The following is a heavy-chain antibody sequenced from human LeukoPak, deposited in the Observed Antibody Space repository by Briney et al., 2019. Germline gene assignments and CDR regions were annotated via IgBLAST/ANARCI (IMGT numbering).Heavy chain of an antibody. V-gene: IGHV4-34*01. CDR3: ARGGRYRRYYYDSSGSSIDY. J-gene: IGHJ4*02. CDR2: INHSGST. D-gene: IGHD3-22*01. CDR1: GGSFSGYY. Sequence: SETLSLTCAVYGGSFSGYYWSCSREPPGERLECSGEINHSGSTNYNPSLKSRVNISVDTSKNQFSLKLSSVTAADTAVYYCARGGRYRRYYYDSSGSSIDYWGQGTLVTVSS.